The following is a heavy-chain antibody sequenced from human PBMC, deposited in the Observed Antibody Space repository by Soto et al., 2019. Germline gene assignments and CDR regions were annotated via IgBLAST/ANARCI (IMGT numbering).Heavy chain of an antibody. J-gene: IGHJ4*02. Sequence: SETLSLTCAVSGGSISSSNWWSWVRQPPGKGLEWIGEIYHSGSTNYNPSLKSRVTISVDKSKNQFSLKLSSVTAADTAVYYCARGPFPGSGYDYNDYWGQGTLVTVSS. CDR3: ARGPFPGSGYDYNDY. CDR1: GGSISSSNW. CDR2: IYHSGST. V-gene: IGHV4-4*02. D-gene: IGHD5-12*01.